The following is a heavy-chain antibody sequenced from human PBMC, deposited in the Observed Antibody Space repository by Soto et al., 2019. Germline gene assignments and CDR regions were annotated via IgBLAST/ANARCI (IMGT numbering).Heavy chain of an antibody. CDR3: VRDSHGDY. CDR1: GFILSNYW. V-gene: IGHV3-74*01. J-gene: IGHJ4*02. CDR2: IDHDGPT. Sequence: EVQLVESGGGLVQPGGSLRLSCAGSGFILSNYWMHWVRQAPGKGLEWVSRIDHDGPTDYAASVRGRFTICRDNAESTPYLQMHSLRPAGTAVYYCVRDSHGDYWGQGTLVTASS.